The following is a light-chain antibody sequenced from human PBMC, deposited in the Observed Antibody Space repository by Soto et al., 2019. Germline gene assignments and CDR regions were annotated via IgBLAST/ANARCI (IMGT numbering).Light chain of an antibody. Sequence: DIQMTQSPSSLSASVRDRVTITCRASQAISTYLNWYQQRPGKAPKLLIYAASSLRSGVPSRFSGRGSGTDFTLTISSLQPEDFATYYCQHTYTTPHTFGGGTKVEV. J-gene: IGKJ4*01. CDR1: QAISTY. CDR2: AAS. V-gene: IGKV1-39*01. CDR3: QHTYTTPHT.